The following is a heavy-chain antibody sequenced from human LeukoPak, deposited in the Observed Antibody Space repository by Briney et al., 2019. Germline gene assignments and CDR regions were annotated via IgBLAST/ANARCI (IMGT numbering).Heavy chain of an antibody. V-gene: IGHV4-30-4*01. J-gene: IGHJ4*02. D-gene: IGHD3-3*01. CDR3: ARGPPYDFWSGYYRGPTKEFDY. Sequence: PSETLSLTCTVSGGSISSGDYYWSWIRQPPGKGLEWIGYIYYSGSTYYNPPLKSRVTISVDTSKNQFSLKLSSVTAADTAVYYCARGPPYDFWSGYYRGPTKEFDYRGQGTLVTVSS. CDR1: GGSISSGDYY. CDR2: IYYSGST.